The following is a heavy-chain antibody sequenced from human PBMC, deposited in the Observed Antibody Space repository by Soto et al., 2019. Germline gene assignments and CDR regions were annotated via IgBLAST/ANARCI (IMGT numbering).Heavy chain of an antibody. Sequence: PGGSLRLSCAASGFTFSDYYMSWIRQAPGKGLEWVSYISSSSSYTNYADSVKGRFTISRDNAKNSLYLQMNSLRAEDTAVYYCARVGRWLHSYYFDYWGQGTLVTVSS. V-gene: IGHV3-11*06. CDR3: ARVGRWLHSYYFDY. J-gene: IGHJ4*02. D-gene: IGHD5-12*01. CDR2: ISSSSSYT. CDR1: GFTFSDYY.